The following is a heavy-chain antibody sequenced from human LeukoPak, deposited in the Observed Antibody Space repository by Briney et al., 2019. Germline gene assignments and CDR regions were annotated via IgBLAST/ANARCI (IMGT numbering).Heavy chain of an antibody. Sequence: PSETLSLTCTVSGGSISSYYWSWIRQPPGKGLEWIGYIYYSGSTNYNPSLKSRVTISVDTSKNQFSLKLSSVTAADTAAYYCARRYCTNGVCPLDIWGQGTMVTVSS. CDR2: IYYSGST. J-gene: IGHJ3*02. D-gene: IGHD2-8*01. CDR1: GGSISSYY. V-gene: IGHV4-59*12. CDR3: ARRYCTNGVCPLDI.